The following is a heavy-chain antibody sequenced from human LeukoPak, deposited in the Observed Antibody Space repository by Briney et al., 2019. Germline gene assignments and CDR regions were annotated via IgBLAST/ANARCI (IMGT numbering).Heavy chain of an antibody. D-gene: IGHD2-2*01. V-gene: IGHV3-9*01. J-gene: IGHJ4*02. Sequence: PGGSLRLSCAASGFTFDDYAMHWVRQATGKGLEWVSGISWNSGSIGYADSVKGRFTISRDNAKNSLYLQMNSLRAEDTALYYCAKELGYCSSTSCYDYFDYWGQGTLVTVSS. CDR1: GFTFDDYA. CDR3: AKELGYCSSTSCYDYFDY. CDR2: ISWNSGSI.